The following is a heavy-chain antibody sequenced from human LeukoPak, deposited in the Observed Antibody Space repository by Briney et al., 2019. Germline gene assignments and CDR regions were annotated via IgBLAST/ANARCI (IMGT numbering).Heavy chain of an antibody. CDR3: ARDLYGSSSSC. D-gene: IGHD2-2*01. CDR1: GFTFSSYA. Sequence: GGSLRLSCAASGFTFSSYAMSWVRQAPGKGLEWVSGINWNGGSTGYADSVKGRFTISRDNAKNSLYLQMNSLRAEDTALYYCARDLYGSSSSCWGQGTLVTVSS. J-gene: IGHJ4*02. CDR2: INWNGGST. V-gene: IGHV3-20*04.